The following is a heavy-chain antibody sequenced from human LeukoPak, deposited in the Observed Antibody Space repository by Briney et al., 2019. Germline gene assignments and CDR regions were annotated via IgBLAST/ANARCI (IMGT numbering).Heavy chain of an antibody. CDR2: INSDGSST. J-gene: IGHJ4*02. CDR1: GFTLSAYW. V-gene: IGHV3-74*01. D-gene: IGHD3-22*01. CDR3: AGELDSPHDY. Sequence: GGSLRLSCAASGFTLSAYWMHWVRQAPGKGLVWVSRINSDGSSTRYADSVKGRFTISRDNAKNTLYLQMNSLRAEDTAVYYCAGELDSPHDYWGQGTLVTVSS.